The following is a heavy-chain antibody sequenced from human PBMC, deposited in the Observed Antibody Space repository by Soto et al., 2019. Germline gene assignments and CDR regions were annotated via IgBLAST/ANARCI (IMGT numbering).Heavy chain of an antibody. J-gene: IGHJ6*02. D-gene: IGHD3-10*01. CDR2: MYYSGST. CDR1: GGSISSGSYY. CDR3: ATRKDYYYGSGSIGGMDV. Sequence: QVQLQESGPGLVKPSQTLSLTCTVSGGSISSGSYYWSWIRQLPGKGLEWIGHMYYSGSTYYNPTLNSRVTIPGDTSKNQYTLKLNALTAADTAVYYCATRKDYYYGSGSIGGMDVWGQGTTVTVSS. V-gene: IGHV4-31*03.